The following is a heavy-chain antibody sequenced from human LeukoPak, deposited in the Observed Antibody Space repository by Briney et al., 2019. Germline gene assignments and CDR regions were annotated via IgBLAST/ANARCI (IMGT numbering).Heavy chain of an antibody. CDR1: GGSISSYY. V-gene: IGHV4-59*01. Sequence: SETLSLTCTVSGGSISSYYWSWIRQPPGKGLEWIGYIYYSGSTNYNPSLKSRVTISVDTSKNQFSLKLSSVTAADTAVYYCARATGYEIDAFDIWGKGTMVTVSS. CDR2: IYYSGST. J-gene: IGHJ3*02. D-gene: IGHD5-12*01. CDR3: ARATGYEIDAFDI.